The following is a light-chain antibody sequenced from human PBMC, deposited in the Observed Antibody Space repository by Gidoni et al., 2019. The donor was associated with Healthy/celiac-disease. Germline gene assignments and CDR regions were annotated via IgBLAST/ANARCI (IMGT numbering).Light chain of an antibody. CDR1: QSISSY. CDR2: AAS. CDR3: QQSYSTPIT. J-gene: IGKJ5*01. V-gene: IGKV1-39*01. Sequence: DIQMTQSPSSLSASVGDRVTSTCRASQSISSYLNWYHQKTGKAPKLLIYAASSLQSGVPSRFSGSGSGTDFTLTISSLQPEDFATYYCQQSYSTPITFGQGTRLEIK.